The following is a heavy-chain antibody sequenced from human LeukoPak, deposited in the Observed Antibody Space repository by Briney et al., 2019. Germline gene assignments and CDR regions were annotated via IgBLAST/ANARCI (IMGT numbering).Heavy chain of an antibody. D-gene: IGHD2-15*01. CDR1: GFTFSSYW. CDR2: IKQDGSEK. V-gene: IGHV3-7*03. J-gene: IGHJ5*02. CDR3: ARVYCSGGSCYSLRAWFDP. Sequence: GGSLRLSCAASGFTFSSYWMSWVRQAPGKGLEWVANIKQDGSEKYYVDSVKGRFTISRDNAKNSLYLQMNSLRAEDTAVYYCARVYCSGGSCYSLRAWFDPWGQGTLVTVSS.